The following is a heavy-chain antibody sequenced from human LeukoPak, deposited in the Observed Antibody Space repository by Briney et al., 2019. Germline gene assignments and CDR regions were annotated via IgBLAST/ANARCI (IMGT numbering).Heavy chain of an antibody. Sequence: GGSLRLSCTASGFTSGFTFGDYAMSWAPQAPGKGLEWVGFIRTKAYGGTTEYAASVKGRFTISRDGSKSIAYLQMNSLKTEDTAVYYCTRTYYDSSGYLFDYWGQGTLVTVSS. CDR1: GFTSGFTFGDYA. D-gene: IGHD3-22*01. CDR3: TRTYYDSSGYLFDY. V-gene: IGHV3-49*04. CDR2: IRTKAYGGTT. J-gene: IGHJ4*02.